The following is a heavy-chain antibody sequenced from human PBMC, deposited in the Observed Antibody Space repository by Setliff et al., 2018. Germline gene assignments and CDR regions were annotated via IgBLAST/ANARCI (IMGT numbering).Heavy chain of an antibody. CDR2: ISAYNANT. V-gene: IGHV1-18*01. J-gene: IGHJ5*02. Sequence: ASVKVSCKASGYTFTGYGISWVRQAPGQGLEWMGWISAYNANTNYAQKLQGRVTMTTDTSTSTAYMELRSLRSDDTAVYYCARDKAKWLVFNRWFDPWGQGTLVTVSS. CDR1: GYTFTGYG. D-gene: IGHD6-19*01. CDR3: ARDKAKWLVFNRWFDP.